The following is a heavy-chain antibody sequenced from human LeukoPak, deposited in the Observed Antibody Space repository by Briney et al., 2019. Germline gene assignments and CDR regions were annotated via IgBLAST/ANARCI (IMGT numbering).Heavy chain of an antibody. CDR3: ARALNYGSGSYWYNWFDP. J-gene: IGHJ5*02. CDR1: GGSISSYY. CDR2: IYYSGST. V-gene: IGHV4-59*01. D-gene: IGHD3-10*01. Sequence: SETLSLTCTVSGGSISSYYWSWIRQPPGKGLEWIGYIYYSGSTNYNPSLKSRVTISVDTSKNQFSPKLSSVTAADTAVYYCARALNYGSGSYWYNWFDPWGQGTLVTVSS.